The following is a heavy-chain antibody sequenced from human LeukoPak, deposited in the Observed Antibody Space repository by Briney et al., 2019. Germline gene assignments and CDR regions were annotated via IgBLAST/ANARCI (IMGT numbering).Heavy chain of an antibody. CDR2: ISSSSIYT. J-gene: IGHJ4*02. CDR1: GFTFSDYY. V-gene: IGHV3-11*06. D-gene: IGHD4-11*01. CDR3: AKDVLPTVWSPEY. Sequence: GGSLRLSCAASGFTFSDYYMSWIRQAPGKGLEWVSYISSSSIYTNYVDSVKGRFTISRDNAKNSLYLQMNSLRAEDTAVYYCAKDVLPTVWSPEYWGQGTLVTVSS.